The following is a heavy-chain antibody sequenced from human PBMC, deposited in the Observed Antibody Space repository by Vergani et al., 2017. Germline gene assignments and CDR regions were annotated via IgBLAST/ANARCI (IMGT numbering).Heavy chain of an antibody. CDR3: ARDRGRGRMSWYFDV. D-gene: IGHD3-16*01. CDR2: IYYVGST. J-gene: IGHJ2*01. CDR1: DGSISAYY. V-gene: IGHV4-59*01. Sequence: QVQLQESGPGVVKPSETLSLTCSVSDGSISAYYWSWIRQSPGKGLEWIGYIYYVGSTEYNPSLKSRVSISIDTSKSQVSLRLKSVTAADTALYYCARDRGRGRMSWYFDVWGRGTLVTVSS.